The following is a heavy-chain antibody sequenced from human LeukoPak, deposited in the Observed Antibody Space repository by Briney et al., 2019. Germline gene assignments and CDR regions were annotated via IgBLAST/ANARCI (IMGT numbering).Heavy chain of an antibody. CDR2: ISSSSSYI. CDR3: ARDRGSGSYYKVDWYFDL. V-gene: IGHV3-21*01. CDR1: GFSFSSYW. D-gene: IGHD3-10*01. J-gene: IGHJ2*01. Sequence: GGSLRLSCAASGFSFSSYWMNWVRQAPGKGLEWVSSISSSSSYIYYADSLKGRFTISRENAKNSLYLQMNSLRAEDTAVYYCARDRGSGSYYKVDWYFDLWGRGTLVTVSS.